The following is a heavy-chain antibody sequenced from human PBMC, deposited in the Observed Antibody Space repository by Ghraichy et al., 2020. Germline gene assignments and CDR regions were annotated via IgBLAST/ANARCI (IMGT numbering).Heavy chain of an antibody. V-gene: IGHV4-59*01. D-gene: IGHD2-2*01. CDR2: IYYSGST. CDR1: GGSISSYY. Sequence: SQTLSLTCTVSGGSISSYYWSWIRQPPGKGLEWIGYIYYSGSTNYNPSLKSRVTISVDTSKNQFSLKLSSVTAADTAVYYCARGQPFYCSSTSCSTQNWFDPWGQGTLVTVSS. J-gene: IGHJ5*02. CDR3: ARGQPFYCSSTSCSTQNWFDP.